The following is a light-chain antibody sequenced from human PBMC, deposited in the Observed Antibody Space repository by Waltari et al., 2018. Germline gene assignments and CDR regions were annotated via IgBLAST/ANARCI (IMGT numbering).Light chain of an antibody. CDR1: QRFSTN. CDR2: AAS. J-gene: IGKJ4*01. Sequence: EILLTQSPATLSVSPGERATLSCRASQRFSTNLAWYQQKPGQVPRLIIYAASTRATGGAARFSGSGSGTEFTLTISSLQSEDFAVYYCQQYHHWPLTFGGGTEVEIK. CDR3: QQYHHWPLT. V-gene: IGKV3-15*01.